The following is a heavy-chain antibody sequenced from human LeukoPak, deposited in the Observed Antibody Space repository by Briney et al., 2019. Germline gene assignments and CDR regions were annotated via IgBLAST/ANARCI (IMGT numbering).Heavy chain of an antibody. CDR1: GGTFSSYA. J-gene: IGHJ4*02. Sequence: SVKVSCKASGGTFSSYAISWARQAPGQGLEWMGGIIPIFGTANYAQKFQGRVTITADKSTSTAYMELSSLRSEDTAVYYCARDQIGYNWKGGYYFDYWGQGTLVTVSS. D-gene: IGHD1-1*01. CDR2: IIPIFGTA. CDR3: ARDQIGYNWKGGYYFDY. V-gene: IGHV1-69*06.